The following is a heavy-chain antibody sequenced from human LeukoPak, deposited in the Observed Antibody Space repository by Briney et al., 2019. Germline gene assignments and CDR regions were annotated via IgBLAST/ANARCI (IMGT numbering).Heavy chain of an antibody. J-gene: IGHJ6*03. CDR2: IYYSGST. Sequence: SETLSLTCTVYGGSFSGYYWSWIRQPPGKGLEWIGSIYYSGSTYYNPSLKSRVTISVDTSKNQFSLKLSSVTAADTAVYYCAITRRAVAGYYYYYMDVWGKGTTVTVSS. D-gene: IGHD6-19*01. V-gene: IGHV4-34*01. CDR1: GGSFSGYY. CDR3: AITRRAVAGYYYYYMDV.